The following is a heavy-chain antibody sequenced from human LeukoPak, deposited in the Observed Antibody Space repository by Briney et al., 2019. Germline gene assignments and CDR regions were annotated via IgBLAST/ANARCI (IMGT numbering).Heavy chain of an antibody. CDR1: GYTFTDYH. Sequence: ASVKVSCKASGYTFTDYHIHWVRQAPGQGLEWMGWINPNSGGTNYAGKFQGRVTMTSDTSISTAYMGLSSLRSDDTAVYYCARRYTDSSEGFDYWGQGTLVTVSS. CDR3: ARRYTDSSEGFDY. V-gene: IGHV1-2*02. D-gene: IGHD6-6*01. J-gene: IGHJ4*02. CDR2: INPNSGGT.